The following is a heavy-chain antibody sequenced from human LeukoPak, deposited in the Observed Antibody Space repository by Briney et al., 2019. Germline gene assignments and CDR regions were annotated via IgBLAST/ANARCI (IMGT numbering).Heavy chain of an antibody. CDR1: GGSISSSYY. CDR3: ARVWMVRGRVNWFDP. CDR2: IYYSGST. V-gene: IGHV4-61*01. D-gene: IGHD3-10*01. Sequence: SETLSLTCTVSGGSISSSYYWSWIRQPPGKGLEWIGYIYYSGSTNYNPSLKSRVTISVDTSKNQFSLKLSSVTAADTAVYYCARVWMVRGRVNWFDPWGQGTLVTVSS. J-gene: IGHJ5*02.